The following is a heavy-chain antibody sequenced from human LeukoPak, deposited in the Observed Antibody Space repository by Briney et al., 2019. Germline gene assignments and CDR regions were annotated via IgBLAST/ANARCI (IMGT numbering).Heavy chain of an antibody. D-gene: IGHD3-10*01. Sequence: PSETLSLTCTVSGGSISSYYWSWIRQPPGKGLEWIGYIYYSGSTNYNPSLKSRVTISVDTSKNQFSLKVSSVTAADTAVYYCAREDPGRGNWFDPWGQGTLVTVSS. CDR2: IYYSGST. CDR1: GGSISSYY. CDR3: AREDPGRGNWFDP. J-gene: IGHJ5*02. V-gene: IGHV4-59*12.